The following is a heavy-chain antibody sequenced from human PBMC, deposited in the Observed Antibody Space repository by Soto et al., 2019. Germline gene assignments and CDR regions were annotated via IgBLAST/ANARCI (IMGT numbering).Heavy chain of an antibody. CDR2: IYYSGST. D-gene: IGHD2-15*01. CDR1: GGSISSYY. J-gene: IGHJ3*02. Sequence: QVQLQESGPGLVKPSETLSLTCTVSGGSISSYYWSWIRQPPGQGLEWIGYIYYSGSTNYNPSLKSRVTISVDTSKTQFSLKLSSVTAADTAVYYCARSSKMVAANPLNDAFDIWGQGTMVTVSS. CDR3: ARSSKMVAANPLNDAFDI. V-gene: IGHV4-59*08.